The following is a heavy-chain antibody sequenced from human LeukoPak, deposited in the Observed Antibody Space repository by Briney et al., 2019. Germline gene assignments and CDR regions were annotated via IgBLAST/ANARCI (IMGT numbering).Heavy chain of an antibody. CDR3: ARDYYGSGSYYNNDYYYYYGMDV. Sequence: ASVKVSCTASGYTFTGYYMHWVRQAPGQGLEWMGWINPNSGGTNYAQKFQGWVTMTRDTSISTAYMELSRLRSDDTAVHYCARDYYGSGSYYNNDYYYYYGMDVWGQGTTVTVSS. CDR2: INPNSGGT. J-gene: IGHJ6*02. V-gene: IGHV1-2*04. CDR1: GYTFTGYY. D-gene: IGHD3-10*01.